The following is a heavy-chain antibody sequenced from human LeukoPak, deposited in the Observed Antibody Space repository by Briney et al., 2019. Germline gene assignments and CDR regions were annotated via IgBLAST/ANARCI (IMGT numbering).Heavy chain of an antibody. Sequence: QPGGSLRLSCAASGFTFSNYEMNWVRQAPGKGLEWISYIHSSGSTTFYADSVKGRFTISRDNAKNSLYLQMNSLRAADTAVYYCVREDRSCYYHWGQGTVVIVSS. J-gene: IGHJ4*02. CDR1: GFTFSNYE. V-gene: IGHV3-48*03. CDR3: VREDRSCYYH. D-gene: IGHD1-26*01. CDR2: IHSSGSTT.